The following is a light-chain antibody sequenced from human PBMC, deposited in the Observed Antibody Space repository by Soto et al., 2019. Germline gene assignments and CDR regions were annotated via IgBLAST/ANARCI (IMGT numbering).Light chain of an antibody. CDR2: DNN. J-gene: IGLJ2*01. Sequence: SVLTQPPSVSAAPGQKVTISCSGTSSNIGSNYVSWYQHLPGTAPKLLIYDNNKRSSGIPDRFSGSQSGTSATLDITGLQTGDEADYYCGTWDSGLSAVFGGGTKLTVL. V-gene: IGLV1-51*01. CDR1: SSNIGSNY. CDR3: GTWDSGLSAV.